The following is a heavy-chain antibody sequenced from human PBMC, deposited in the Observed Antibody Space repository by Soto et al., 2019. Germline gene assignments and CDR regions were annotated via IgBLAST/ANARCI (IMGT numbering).Heavy chain of an antibody. Sequence: AGSWVLQKTGRRPEWGSDPSGNARGIYNAESMKGRFTTSRDNPRNTLYLQLNSLSAEDTAVFLCATGPEIGFTSCDSCGQGILVTASS. CDR1: A. V-gene: IGHV3-23*01. CDR3: ATGPEIGFTSCDS. D-gene: IGHD2-21*01. CDR2: PSGNARGI. J-gene: IGHJ4*02.